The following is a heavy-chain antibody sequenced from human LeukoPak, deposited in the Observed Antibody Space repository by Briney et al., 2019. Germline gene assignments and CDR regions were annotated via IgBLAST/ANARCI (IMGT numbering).Heavy chain of an antibody. Sequence: PSETLSLTCTVSGGSISSGNYYWSWIRQHPGKGLEWIGYIYYSGSTYYKPSLKSRVTISVDTSKNQFSLKLSSVTAADTAVYYWAVRVTKKAFDIWGQRTMVTVSS. V-gene: IGHV4-31*06. J-gene: IGHJ3*02. D-gene: IGHD1-26*01. CDR2: IYYSGST. CDR3: AVRVTKKAFDI. CDR1: GGSISSGNYY.